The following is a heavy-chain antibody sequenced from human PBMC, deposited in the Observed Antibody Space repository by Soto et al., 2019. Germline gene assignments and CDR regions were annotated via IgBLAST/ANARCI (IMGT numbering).Heavy chain of an antibody. CDR3: VRVGRMGGY. Sequence: AGGSLRLSCAASGFTFSSYAMSWVRQAPGKGLEWVSAISGSGGSTYYADSVKGRFTISRDNARNSLYLQMNSLRVEDTAVYYCVRVGRMGGYWGQGTLVTVSS. CDR1: GFTFSSYA. CDR2: ISGSGGST. V-gene: IGHV3-23*01. J-gene: IGHJ4*02. D-gene: IGHD3-16*01.